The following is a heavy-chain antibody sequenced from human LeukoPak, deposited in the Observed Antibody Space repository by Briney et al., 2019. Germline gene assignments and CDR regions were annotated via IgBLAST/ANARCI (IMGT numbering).Heavy chain of an antibody. CDR3: ARAYYESSAYRQAVYFDY. J-gene: IGHJ4*02. Sequence: ASVKVSCKASGYTFNSSYMHWVRQAPGQGLEWMGIINPSDDSTRYAQKFQGRVTMTKDTSTNTVYMHLSSLSSDDTAVYYCARAYYESSAYRQAVYFDYWGQGTLVNVSS. V-gene: IGHV1-46*02. CDR2: INPSDDST. CDR1: GYTFNSSY. D-gene: IGHD3-22*01.